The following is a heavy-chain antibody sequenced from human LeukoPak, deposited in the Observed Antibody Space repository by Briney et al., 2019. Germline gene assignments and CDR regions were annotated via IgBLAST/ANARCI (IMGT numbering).Heavy chain of an antibody. V-gene: IGHV3-7*01. CDR1: GFTFSSYW. Sequence: PGGSLRLSCAASGFTFSSYWMSWVRQAPGKGLEWVANIKQDGSEKYYVDSVKGRFTISRDNAKSSLYLQMNSLRAEDTAVYYCASFRVGNSALHYWGQGTLVTVSS. D-gene: IGHD4-23*01. CDR3: ASFRVGNSALHY. CDR2: IKQDGSEK. J-gene: IGHJ4*02.